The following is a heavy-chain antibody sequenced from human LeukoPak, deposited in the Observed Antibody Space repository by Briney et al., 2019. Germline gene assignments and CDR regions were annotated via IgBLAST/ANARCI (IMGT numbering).Heavy chain of an antibody. CDR1: GGTFSSYA. D-gene: IGHD2-2*01. V-gene: IGHV1-69*04. Sequence: SVKVSCKASGGTFSSYATSWVRQAPGQGLEWMGRIIPILGIANYAQKFQGRVTITADKSTSTAYMELSSLRSEDTAVYYCARVRWDCSSTSCSYYFDYWGQGTLVTVSS. CDR2: IIPILGIA. J-gene: IGHJ4*02. CDR3: ARVRWDCSSTSCSYYFDY.